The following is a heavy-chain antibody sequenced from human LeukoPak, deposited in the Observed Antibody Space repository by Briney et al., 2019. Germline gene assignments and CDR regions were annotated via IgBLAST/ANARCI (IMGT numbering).Heavy chain of an antibody. J-gene: IGHJ4*02. CDR3: AKDRYCTSSSCPIDY. Sequence: GGSLRLSCAASGFTFSDYWMHWVRQAPGKGLVWVSRIISDGTSTTYADSVKGRFTISRDSAKKSLYLQMNSLRAEDTALYYCAKDRYCTSSSCPIDYWGRGTLVTVSS. CDR2: IISDGTST. D-gene: IGHD2-15*01. CDR1: GFTFSDYW. V-gene: IGHV3-74*01.